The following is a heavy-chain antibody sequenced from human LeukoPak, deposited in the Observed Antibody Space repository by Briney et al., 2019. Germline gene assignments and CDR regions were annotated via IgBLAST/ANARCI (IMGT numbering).Heavy chain of an antibody. Sequence: GGSLRLSCAASGFTFSSYSMHWVRQAPGNGLEPLSAISPDASRTYYADSVRGRFTISRDNSKSTLYLQMGSLRPEDMAVYYCAREDRGDYSYWGQGTLVTVSS. V-gene: IGHV3-64*02. D-gene: IGHD3-22*01. CDR3: AREDRGDYSY. CDR2: ISPDASRT. CDR1: GFTFSSYS. J-gene: IGHJ4*02.